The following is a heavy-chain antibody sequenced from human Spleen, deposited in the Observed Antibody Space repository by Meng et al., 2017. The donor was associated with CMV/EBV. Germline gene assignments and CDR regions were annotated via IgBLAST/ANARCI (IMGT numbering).Heavy chain of an antibody. Sequence: GESLKISCATSGFTFSNYAMHWVRQAPGKGLEWVAVIWYDGSEKYYAGSVKGRFTISRDNSKNTMYLQMSSLRAEDTAVYYCAKRIAPAGSAYYGLDVWGQGTAVTVSS. CDR2: IWYDGSEK. CDR1: GFTFSNYA. CDR3: AKRIAPAGSAYYGLDV. J-gene: IGHJ6*02. V-gene: IGHV3-33*06. D-gene: IGHD6-13*01.